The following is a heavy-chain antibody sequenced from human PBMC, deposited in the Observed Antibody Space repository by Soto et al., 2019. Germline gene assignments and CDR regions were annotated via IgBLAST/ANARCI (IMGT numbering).Heavy chain of an antibody. CDR2: ITGSAATT. Sequence: EVQLLESGGGLVQPGGSLRLSCAASGFTFSSYAMSWVRQAPGKGLEWVSAITGSAATTYYADSVKGRFTISRDNSKNTLYLQMNSLRAEDTAVYYCAKDSYYGSGTYWGQGTLVTVSS. J-gene: IGHJ4*02. CDR3: AKDSYYGSGTY. D-gene: IGHD3-10*01. V-gene: IGHV3-23*01. CDR1: GFTFSSYA.